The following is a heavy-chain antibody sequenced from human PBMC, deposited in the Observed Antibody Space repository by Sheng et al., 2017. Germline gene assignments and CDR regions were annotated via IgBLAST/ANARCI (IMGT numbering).Heavy chain of an antibody. J-gene: IGHJ5*02. CDR2: ISYDGSNK. V-gene: IGHV3-30*18. Sequence: QVQLVESGGGVVQPGMSLRLSCAASGFTFNYYGMHWVRQAPGKGLEWVAVISYDGSNKYYADSVKGRFTISRDDSKNTLYLQMNSLRAEDTAVYYCAKEPMTMVVLGRFEPWGQGTLVTVSS. CDR1: GFTFNYYG. D-gene: IGHD4-17*01. CDR3: AKEPMTMVVLGRFEP.